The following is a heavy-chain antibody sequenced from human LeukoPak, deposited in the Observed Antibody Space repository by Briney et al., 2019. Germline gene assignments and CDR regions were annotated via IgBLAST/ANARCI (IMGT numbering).Heavy chain of an antibody. CDR2: ISKDGSST. J-gene: IGHJ4*02. V-gene: IGHV3-74*01. D-gene: IGHD3-22*01. CDR1: GFTFSNYL. CDR3: ARAKYYYDSSGYYYYYFDY. Sequence: GGSLRLSCAASGFTFSNYLMQWVRQTPKKGLVWLSRISKDGSSTVYADSVKGRGTISRDNSKNTLYLQMNSLRAEDTAVYYCARAKYYYDSSGYYYYYFDYWGQGTLVTVSS.